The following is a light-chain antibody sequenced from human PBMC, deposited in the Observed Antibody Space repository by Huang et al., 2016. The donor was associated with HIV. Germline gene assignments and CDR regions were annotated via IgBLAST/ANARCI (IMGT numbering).Light chain of an antibody. CDR3: QHLNSYPLT. CDR2: AAS. V-gene: IGKV1-9*01. CDR1: QGISSY. J-gene: IGKJ4*01. Sequence: IQLTQSPSSLSASVGDRVTIACRASQGISSYLAWYQQKPGKAPKLLIYAASTLQSGVPSRFSGSGSGTDVTLTISSLQPEDFATYYCQHLNSYPLTFGGGTKVEIK.